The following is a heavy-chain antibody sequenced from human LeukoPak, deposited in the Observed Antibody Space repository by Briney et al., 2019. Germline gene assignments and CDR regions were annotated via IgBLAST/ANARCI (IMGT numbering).Heavy chain of an antibody. Sequence: GGSLRLSCAASGFTFSSYAMHWVRQAPGNGLEWVAVISYDGSNKYYADSVKGRFTISRDNSKNTLYLQMNSLRAEDTAVYYCASGGGYYYTLDYWGQGTLVTVSS. D-gene: IGHD3-22*01. V-gene: IGHV3-30-3*01. J-gene: IGHJ4*02. CDR2: ISYDGSNK. CDR1: GFTFSSYA. CDR3: ASGGGYYYTLDY.